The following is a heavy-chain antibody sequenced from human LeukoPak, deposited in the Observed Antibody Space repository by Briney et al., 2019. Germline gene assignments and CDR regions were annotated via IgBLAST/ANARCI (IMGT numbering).Heavy chain of an antibody. D-gene: IGHD6-19*01. Sequence: PGGSLRLSCAASGFTFSSYWMNWVRQAPGKGLVWVSRIASDGSSTTYADSVKGRFSISRDNAKNTLYLQMNSLRAEDTAVYYCARTIAVAARRYYYYGMDVWGQGTTVTVSS. J-gene: IGHJ6*02. CDR2: IASDGSST. CDR3: ARTIAVAARRYYYYGMDV. CDR1: GFTFSSYW. V-gene: IGHV3-74*01.